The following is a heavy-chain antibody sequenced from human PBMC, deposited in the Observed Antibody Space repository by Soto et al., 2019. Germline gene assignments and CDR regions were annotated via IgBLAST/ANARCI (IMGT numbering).Heavy chain of an antibody. D-gene: IGHD3-3*01. V-gene: IGHV4-4*02. Sequence: QVQLQESGPGLVKPSGTLSLTCAVSGGSISSSNWWSWVRQPPGKGLEGIGEIYHSGRPNYNPSLKSRVTISVDKSKNQFSLKLSSVTAADTAVYYCASIYDFWSGRHGMDVWGQGTTVTVSS. CDR1: GGSISSSNW. CDR3: ASIYDFWSGRHGMDV. CDR2: IYHSGRP. J-gene: IGHJ6*02.